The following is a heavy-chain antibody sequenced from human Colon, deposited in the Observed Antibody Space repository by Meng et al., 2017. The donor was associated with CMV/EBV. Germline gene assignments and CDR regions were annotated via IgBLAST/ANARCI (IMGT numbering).Heavy chain of an antibody. CDR2: IYPQDGGT. CDR3: VRESWYFDF. J-gene: IGHJ4*02. CDR1: GYTFTANH. Sequence: QGPPGTSWTEVKKPGASVKVSCKTSGYTFTANHLHWVRQAPGQGLEWMGWIYPQDGGTYFAQKFQDRVTLTRDTSITTAYMELSGLTSDDTAIYYCVRESWYFDFWGEGTLVTVSS. V-gene: IGHV1-2*02. D-gene: IGHD6-13*01.